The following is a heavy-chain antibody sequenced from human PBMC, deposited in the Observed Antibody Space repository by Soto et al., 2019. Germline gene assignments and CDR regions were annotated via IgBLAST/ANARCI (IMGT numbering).Heavy chain of an antibody. J-gene: IGHJ6*02. CDR2: SIPISDAT. D-gene: IGHD2-2*01. V-gene: IGHV1-69*01. Sequence: QVQLVQSGAEGKKPGSSVKFSCKASGGTFSSYAISWVRQAPGQGLEWMGGSIPISDATNYAQKCQGRVTISANESTNTAYMELSSLRSEVTAVYYCARSQGSSTSLEICYSGYYGMDVWGQGTKVTVSS. CDR3: ARSQGSSTSLEICYSGYYGMDV. CDR1: GGTFSSYA.